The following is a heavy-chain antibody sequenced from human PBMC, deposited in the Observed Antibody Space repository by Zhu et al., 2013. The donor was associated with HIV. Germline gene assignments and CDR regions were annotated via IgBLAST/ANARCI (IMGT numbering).Heavy chain of an antibody. CDR1: GFIFSSNY. CDR2: IHSDGNT. J-gene: IGHJ4*02. CDR3: AREKGTTGQNYFDN. D-gene: IGHD4-17*01. Sequence: EVQLVESGGGLIQPGGSLRLSCAASGFIFSSNYMSWVRQAPGKGLEWVSVIHSDGNTYYADSVKGRFTISRDNSKNTLYLQMDSPRAEDTAVYYCAREKGTTGQNYFDNWGREPWSPSPQ. V-gene: IGHV3-53*01.